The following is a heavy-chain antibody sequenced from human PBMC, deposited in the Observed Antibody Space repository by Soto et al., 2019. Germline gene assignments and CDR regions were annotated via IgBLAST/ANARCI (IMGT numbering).Heavy chain of an antibody. D-gene: IGHD3-10*01. Sequence: HLQQSGPGLVKPSQTLSLTCAIYGDNVSTNSAAWNWIRQSPSRGLEWLGRTYYRSRWFSNYAVSVKSRVYIKADTSKNLFSLELNSVTPEDTAVYYCARGPFQEGSGMVWFAPWGQGTPVIVSS. CDR3: ARGPFQEGSGMVWFAP. V-gene: IGHV6-1*01. J-gene: IGHJ5*02. CDR1: GDNVSTNSAA. CDR2: TYYRSRWFS.